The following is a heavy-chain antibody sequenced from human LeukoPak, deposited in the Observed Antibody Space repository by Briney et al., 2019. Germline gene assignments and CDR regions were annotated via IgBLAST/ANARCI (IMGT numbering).Heavy chain of an antibody. CDR2: IYTSGST. J-gene: IGHJ4*02. CDR3: ARGMGGYVDY. V-gene: IGHV4-61*02. Sequence: SETLSLTCTVSGGSISSSSYFWGWIRQPAGKGLEWIGRIYTSGSTNYSPSLKSRVTMSVDTSKNQFPLKLSSVTAADTAVYYCARGMGGYVDYWGQGTLVTVSS. D-gene: IGHD2-15*01. CDR1: GGSISSSSYF.